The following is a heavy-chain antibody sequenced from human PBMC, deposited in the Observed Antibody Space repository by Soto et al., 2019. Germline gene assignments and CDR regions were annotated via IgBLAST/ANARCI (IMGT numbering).Heavy chain of an antibody. CDR2: IYSSGST. CDR1: GGSISTYY. V-gene: IGHV4-59*01. CDR3: APFGGNSSSLDS. D-gene: IGHD6-6*01. J-gene: IGHJ4*02. Sequence: QVQLQESGPGLVKPSETLSLTCTVSGGSISTYYWSWIRQPPGKGLEWLGYIYSSGSTNYNPSLRSRVTISVDTSKKQVSLKLSSVTAADTAVYYCAPFGGNSSSLDSWGQGTLVTVSS.